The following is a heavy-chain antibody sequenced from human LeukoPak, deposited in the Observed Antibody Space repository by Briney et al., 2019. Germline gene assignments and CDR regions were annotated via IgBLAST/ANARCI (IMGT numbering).Heavy chain of an antibody. D-gene: IGHD2-15*01. CDR1: GYTFTGYY. CDR3: ARAGRYCSGGSCYLDY. V-gene: IGHV1-2*02. J-gene: IGHJ4*02. Sequence: GASVKVSCKATGYTFTGYYMHWVRQAPGQGLEWMGWINPNSGGTNYAQKFQGRVTMTRDTSISTAYMELSRLRSDDTAVYYCARAGRYCSGGSCYLDYWGQGTLVTVSS. CDR2: INPNSGGT.